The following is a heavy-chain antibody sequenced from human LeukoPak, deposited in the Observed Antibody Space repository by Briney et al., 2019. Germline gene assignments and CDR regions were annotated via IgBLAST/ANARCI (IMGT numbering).Heavy chain of an antibody. CDR2: INAGNGNI. Sequence: ASVKVSCKASGYTFTSYAMHWVRQAPGQRLEWMGWINAGNGNIKYSQKFQGRVTITRDTSASTAYMELSSLRSEDTAVYYCARFSPGGVGAGFDYWGQGTLVTVSS. CDR3: ARFSPGGVGAGFDY. CDR1: GYTFTSYA. J-gene: IGHJ4*02. V-gene: IGHV1-3*01. D-gene: IGHD1-26*01.